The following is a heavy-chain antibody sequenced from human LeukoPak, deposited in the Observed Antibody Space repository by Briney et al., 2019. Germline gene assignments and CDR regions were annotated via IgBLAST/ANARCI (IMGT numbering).Heavy chain of an antibody. J-gene: IGHJ4*02. CDR3: TSIRGFCSGGSCLGY. CDR2: IKSKTDGGTT. D-gene: IGHD2-15*01. CDR1: GFTFSNAW. V-gene: IGHV3-15*01. Sequence: GGSLRLSCAVSGFTFSNAWMSWVRQAPGKGLEWVGRIKSKTDGGTTDYAAPVKGRFTISSDDSKNTLYLQMNSLKSEDPAVYYCTSIRGFCSGGSCLGYWGQGTLVTVSS.